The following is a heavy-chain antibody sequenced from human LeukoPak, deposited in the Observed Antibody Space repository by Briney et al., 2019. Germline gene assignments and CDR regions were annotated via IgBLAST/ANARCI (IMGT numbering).Heavy chain of an antibody. CDR3: ATICSTSCYGYYMDV. Sequence: HPGGSLRLSCAASGFTFDDYAMHWVRQAPWKGLEWVSGISWNSGSIGYADSVKGRFTISRDNAKNSLSLQMNSLRVEDTAVYYCATICSTSCYGYYMDVWGKGTTVTVSS. J-gene: IGHJ6*03. CDR1: GFTFDDYA. D-gene: IGHD2-2*01. CDR2: ISWNSGSI. V-gene: IGHV3-9*01.